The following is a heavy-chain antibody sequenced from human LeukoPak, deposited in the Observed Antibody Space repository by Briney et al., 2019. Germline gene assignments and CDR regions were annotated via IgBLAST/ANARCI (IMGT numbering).Heavy chain of an antibody. D-gene: IGHD2-15*01. CDR1: GGSTSSYY. CDR2: LYYSGST. Sequence: SETLSLTCTVSGGSTSSYYWSWIRQPPGTGLQRIGYLYYSGSTNYNPSLKSRVTISVDTSKNQFSLQLSSVTAADTAVYYCARIHIYCSGGACYVLDNWGQGTLVTVSS. V-gene: IGHV4-59*01. J-gene: IGHJ4*02. CDR3: ARIHIYCSGGACYVLDN.